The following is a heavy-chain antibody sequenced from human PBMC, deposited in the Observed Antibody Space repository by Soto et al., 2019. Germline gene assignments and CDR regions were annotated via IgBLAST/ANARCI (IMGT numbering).Heavy chain of an antibody. CDR2: ISDSGAGT. CDR3: AKDMNGGSGWWYYFDY. Sequence: EVQLLESGGGLVQPGGSLRLSCAASGFTFSSYAMSWVRQAPGKGLEWVSAISDSGAGTYYADSVKGRFTISRDNSKNTLXLQMNSLXXXXXXVXXXAKDMNGGSGWWYYFDYWGQGTLVTVSS. J-gene: IGHJ4*02. D-gene: IGHD6-19*01. CDR1: GFTFSSYA. V-gene: IGHV3-23*01.